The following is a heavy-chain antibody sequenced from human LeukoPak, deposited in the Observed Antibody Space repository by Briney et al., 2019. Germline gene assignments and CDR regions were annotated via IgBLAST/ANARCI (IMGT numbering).Heavy chain of an antibody. D-gene: IGHD3-10*01. J-gene: IGHJ4*02. CDR2: IIPIFGTA. V-gene: IGHV1-69*01. Sequence: GASVKVSCKASGGTFSSYAISWVRQAPGQGLEWMGGIIPIFGTANYAQKFQGRVTITADESTSTAYMELRSLRSDDTAVYYCANTPTLYYFQNWGQGTLVTVSS. CDR1: GGTFSSYA. CDR3: ANTPTLYYFQN.